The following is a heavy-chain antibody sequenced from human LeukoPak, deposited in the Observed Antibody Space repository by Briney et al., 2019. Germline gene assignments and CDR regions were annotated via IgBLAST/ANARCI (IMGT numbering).Heavy chain of an antibody. D-gene: IGHD1-26*01. CDR2: ISSSSSYT. J-gene: IGHJ4*02. V-gene: IGHV3-11*06. CDR3: AKSRGGNYYVFDY. Sequence: PGTSLRLSCAASGFTFGDYYMTWIRQAPGEGLEWVSYISSSSSYTNYADSVKGRFTISRDNSKNSLYLQMNSLRAEDTAVYYCAKSRGGNYYVFDYWGQGTLVTVSS. CDR1: GFTFGDYY.